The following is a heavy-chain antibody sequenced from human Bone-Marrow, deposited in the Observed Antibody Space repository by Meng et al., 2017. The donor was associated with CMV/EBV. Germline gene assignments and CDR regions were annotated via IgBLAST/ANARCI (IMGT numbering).Heavy chain of an antibody. J-gene: IGHJ6*02. Sequence: GESLKISCVGSGFTLREYVVHWLRQAPGKGLEWVATVSYDGDNRNYTDSVKGRFTISRDTSRNTVYLQMNSLTVEDTAIYYCARVMVGALQVPYYYHAMDVWGQGTTVTVSS. CDR1: GFTLREYV. CDR2: VSYDGDNR. CDR3: ARVMVGALQVPYYYHAMDV. V-gene: IGHV3-30*04. D-gene: IGHD1-26*01.